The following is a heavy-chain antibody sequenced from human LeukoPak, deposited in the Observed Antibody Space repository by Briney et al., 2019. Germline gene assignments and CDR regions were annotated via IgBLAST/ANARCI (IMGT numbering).Heavy chain of an antibody. CDR3: ATGGNMGGRWLAYNWFDP. Sequence: SVKVSYKASGGTFSGYAVSWVRQAPGQGLEWMGRITPLLGISNYAQNFQGRLTITTDSSTSTAYMELSSLRSEDTAVYYCATGGNMGGRWLAYNWFDPWGQGTLVTVSS. J-gene: IGHJ5*02. CDR1: GGTFSGYA. CDR2: ITPLLGIS. V-gene: IGHV1-69*04. D-gene: IGHD2-15*01.